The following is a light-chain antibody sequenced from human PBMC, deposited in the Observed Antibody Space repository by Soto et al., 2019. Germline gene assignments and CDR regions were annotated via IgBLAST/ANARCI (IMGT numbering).Light chain of an antibody. V-gene: IGKV1-6*01. CDR1: QIISRY. J-gene: IGKJ1*01. CDR2: AAS. Sequence: IQMKQSASALSANVGDRVTITCRSSQIISRYLNWYHQKPVKAPKLLIYAASMLQSGVPSRFSGSGSGKVFTLTISSLQHEDFATYDCLKDYNYPQPFGQG. CDR3: LKDYNYPQP.